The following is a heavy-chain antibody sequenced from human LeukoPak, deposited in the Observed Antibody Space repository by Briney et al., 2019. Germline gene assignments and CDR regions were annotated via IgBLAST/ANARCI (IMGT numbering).Heavy chain of an antibody. CDR1: GYTFTSYG. CDR2: ISAYNGNT. V-gene: IGHV1-18*01. J-gene: IGHJ4*02. Sequence: ASVTVSCKASGYTFTSYGISWVRQAPGQGLEWMGWISAYNGNTNYAQKLQGRLTMTTDTSTSTAYMEMRSLRSDDTAVYYCARVGLQQDPFDYWGQGTLVTVSS. D-gene: IGHD6-13*01. CDR3: ARVGLQQDPFDY.